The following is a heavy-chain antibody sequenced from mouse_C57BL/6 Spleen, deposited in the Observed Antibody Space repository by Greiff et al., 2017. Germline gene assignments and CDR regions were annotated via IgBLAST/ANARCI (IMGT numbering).Heavy chain of an antibody. J-gene: IGHJ1*03. CDR2: IYPGSGST. CDR3: ARYYYGSSPYWYFDV. Sequence: QVQLQQSGAELVKPGASVKMSCKASGYTFTSYWITWVKQRPGQGLEWIGDIYPGSGSTNYNEKFKSKATLTVDTSSSTAYMQLSSLTSEDSAVYYCARYYYGSSPYWYFDVWGTGTTVTVSS. D-gene: IGHD1-1*01. CDR1: GYTFTSYW. V-gene: IGHV1-55*01.